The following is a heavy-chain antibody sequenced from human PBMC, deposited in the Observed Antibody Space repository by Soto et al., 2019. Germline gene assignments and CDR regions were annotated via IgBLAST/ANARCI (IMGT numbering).Heavy chain of an antibody. Sequence: GGSLRLSCAASGFSFAGYALTWVRLAPGKGLEWVASISGGGGSTYYADSVKGRFSISRDNSNRMVYLQMGSLTAGDTAVYYCAKTETFNGYYNAFDYWGQGTRVTVSS. CDR1: GFSFAGYA. D-gene: IGHD3-9*01. CDR3: AKTETFNGYYNAFDY. J-gene: IGHJ4*02. CDR2: ISGGGGST. V-gene: IGHV3-23*01.